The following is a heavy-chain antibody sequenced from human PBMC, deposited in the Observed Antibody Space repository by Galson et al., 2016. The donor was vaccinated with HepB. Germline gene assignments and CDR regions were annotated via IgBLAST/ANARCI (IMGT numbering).Heavy chain of an antibody. D-gene: IGHD4-17*01. V-gene: IGHV3-23*01. Sequence: SLRLSCAASGLTFSSYAMSWVRQAPGKGLEWVSGVSGSDGRSAYYAGSVRGKFTMSRDNSKNTLYLQMNSLGPEDTAVYYCVKDMGPGGDRDYEVVYWGRGTLVTVSS. CDR2: VSGSDGRSA. CDR1: GLTFSSYA. CDR3: VKDMGPGGDRDYEVVY. J-gene: IGHJ4*02.